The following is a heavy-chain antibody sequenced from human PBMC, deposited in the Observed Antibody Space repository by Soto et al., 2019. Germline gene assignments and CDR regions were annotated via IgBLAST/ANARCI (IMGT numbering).Heavy chain of an antibody. V-gene: IGHV4-61*01. CDR3: AGSGGAYYYDSSGYYPNDAFDI. J-gene: IGHJ3*02. CDR1: GGSGSSGSYY. D-gene: IGHD3-22*01. CDR2: IYYSGST. Sequence: SETQSLTCPVAGGSGSSGSYYWSWLRQPPGKGLEWIGYIYYSGSTNYNPSLKSRVTISVDTSKNQFSLKLSSVTAADTAVYYCAGSGGAYYYDSSGYYPNDAFDIWGQGTMVTVSS.